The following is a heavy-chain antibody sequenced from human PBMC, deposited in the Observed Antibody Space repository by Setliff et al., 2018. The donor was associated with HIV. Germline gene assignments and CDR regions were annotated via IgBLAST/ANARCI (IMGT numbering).Heavy chain of an antibody. CDR1: GFTFDPYA. V-gene: IGHV3-9*01. CDR2: ITWNSTTI. J-gene: IGHJ4*02. CDR3: VKDRYYYGSGRYVYFDN. D-gene: IGHD3-10*01. Sequence: PGGSLRLSCAASGFTFDPYAMHWVRQVPGKGLEWVSGITWNSTTIGYADSVKGRFTISRDNSKNSLFLQMNSLRPEDTALYYCVKDRYYYGSGRYVYFDNWGQGTLVTVSS.